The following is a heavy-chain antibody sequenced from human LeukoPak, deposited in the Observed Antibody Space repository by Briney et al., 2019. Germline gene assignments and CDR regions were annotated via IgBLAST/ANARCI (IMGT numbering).Heavy chain of an antibody. Sequence: PSQTLSLTCAVSGGSISSGGYSWSWIRQPPGKGLEWIGYIYHSGSTYYNPSLKSRVTISVDRSKNQFSLKLSSVTAADTAAYYCASSLSGAYYFDYWGQGTLVTVSS. J-gene: IGHJ4*02. CDR1: GGSISSGGYS. V-gene: IGHV4-30-2*01. D-gene: IGHD2-15*01. CDR3: ASSLSGAYYFDY. CDR2: IYHSGST.